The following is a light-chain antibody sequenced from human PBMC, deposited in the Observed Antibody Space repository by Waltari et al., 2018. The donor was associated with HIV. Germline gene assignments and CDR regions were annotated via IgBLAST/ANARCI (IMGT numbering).Light chain of an antibody. Sequence: DTQMTQSPSSVSASVGDRVTITCRASQSISTWLSWYHHKPGEAPKLLIYAASSLQSGVPSRFSGSGSGTDFTLTINSLQPEDVATYYCQQGNTFPFTFGGGTKVEI. CDR1: QSISTW. J-gene: IGKJ4*01. CDR2: AAS. CDR3: QQGNTFPFT. V-gene: IGKV1-12*01.